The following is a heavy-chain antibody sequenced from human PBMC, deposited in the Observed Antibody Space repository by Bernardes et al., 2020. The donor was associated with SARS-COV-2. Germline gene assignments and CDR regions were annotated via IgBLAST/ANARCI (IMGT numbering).Heavy chain of an antibody. V-gene: IGHV4-4*02. CDR1: GGSISSSNW. CDR2: IYHSGST. CDR3: ARVARRVVVVPAANYYYYYYMDV. Sequence: SETLSLTCAVSGGSISSSNWWSWVRQPPGKGLEWIGEIYHSGSTNYNPSLKSRVTISVDKSKNQFSLKLSSVTAADTAVYYCARVARRVVVVPAANYYYYYYMDVWGKGTTVTVSS. J-gene: IGHJ6*03. D-gene: IGHD2-2*01.